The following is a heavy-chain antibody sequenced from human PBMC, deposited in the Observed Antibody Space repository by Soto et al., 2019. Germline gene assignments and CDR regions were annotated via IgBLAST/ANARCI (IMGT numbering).Heavy chain of an antibody. V-gene: IGHV4-34*01. CDR2: INHSGGT. D-gene: IGHD3-3*01. CDR1: GGSFSGYY. CDR3: ARGQPPYYDFWSGYQYNWFDP. Sequence: SETLSLTCAVYGGSFSGYYWSWIRQPPGKGLEWIGEINHSGGTNYNPSLKSRVTISVDTSKNQFSLKLSSVTAADTAVYYCARGQPPYYDFWSGYQYNWFDPWGQGTLVTVSS. J-gene: IGHJ5*02.